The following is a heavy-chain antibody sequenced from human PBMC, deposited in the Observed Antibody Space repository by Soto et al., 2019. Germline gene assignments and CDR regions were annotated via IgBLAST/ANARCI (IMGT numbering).Heavy chain of an antibody. J-gene: IGHJ4*01. Sequence: VSGGNIGGSNGRRLVSKTPGKALEWLGEIFYSGSTKYNPPLNSRVTISADQSKNHLSLRLSSVTASDTAVYYCVRHGGEHYDLDFWGQGILVTVSS. CDR2: IFYSGST. V-gene: IGHV4-4*02. D-gene: IGHD2-21*01. CDR3: VRHGGEHYDLDF. CDR1: GGNIGGSNG.